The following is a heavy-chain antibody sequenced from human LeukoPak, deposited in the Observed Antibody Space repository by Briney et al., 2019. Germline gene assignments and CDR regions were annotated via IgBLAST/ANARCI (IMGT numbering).Heavy chain of an antibody. D-gene: IGHD1-26*01. V-gene: IGHV1-58*02. CDR3: AADTPRPYSGSYYYYYGMDV. CDR1: GFTFTSSA. Sequence: SVKVSCKASGFTFTSSAMQWVRQARGQRLEWIGWIVVGSGNTNYAQKFQERVTITRDMSTSTAYMELSSLRSEDTAVCYCAADTPRPYSGSYYYYYGMDVWGQGTTVTVSS. J-gene: IGHJ6*02. CDR2: IVVGSGNT.